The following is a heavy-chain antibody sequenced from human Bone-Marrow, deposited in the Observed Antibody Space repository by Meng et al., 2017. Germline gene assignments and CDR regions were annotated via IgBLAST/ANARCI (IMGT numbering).Heavy chain of an antibody. J-gene: IGHJ6*02. V-gene: IGHV3-48*03. CDR1: GFTFSSYE. Sequence: GESLKISCAASGFTFSSYEMNWVRQAPGKGLEWVSYISSSDDTIYYADSVRGRFTISRENAKISLYLQMNSLRAEDTAVYYCARDHAWFGETYAMDVWGQGTTVTVSS. D-gene: IGHD3-10*01. CDR3: ARDHAWFGETYAMDV. CDR2: ISSSDDTI.